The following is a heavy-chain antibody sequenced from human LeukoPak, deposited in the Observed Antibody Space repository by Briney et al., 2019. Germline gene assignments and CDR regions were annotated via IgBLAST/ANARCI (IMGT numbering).Heavy chain of an antibody. CDR1: GFTFSSYG. V-gene: IGHV3-30*02. D-gene: IGHD2-2*01. CDR2: IRYDGSNK. CDR3: AKAPGEYCSSTSCYLSYYMDV. Sequence: GGSLRLSCAASGFTFSSYGMHWVRQAPGKGLEWGAFIRYDGSNKYYDDSVKGRFTISRDNSKNTLYLQMNSLRAEDTAAYYCAKAPGEYCSSTSCYLSYYMDVWGKGTTVTVSS. J-gene: IGHJ6*03.